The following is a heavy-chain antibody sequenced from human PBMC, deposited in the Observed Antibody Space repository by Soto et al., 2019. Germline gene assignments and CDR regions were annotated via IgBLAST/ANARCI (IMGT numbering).Heavy chain of an antibody. V-gene: IGHV3-33*01. CDR1: GFTFSSYG. CDR3: ARVKISSSSYLPDY. J-gene: IGHJ4*02. D-gene: IGHD6-6*01. CDR2: IWYDGSNK. Sequence: GGSLRLSCAASGFTFSSYGMHWVRQAPGKGLEWVAVIWYDGSNKYYADSVKGRFTISRDNSKNTLYLQMNSLRAEDTAVYYCARVKISSSSYLPDYWGQGTLVTVSS.